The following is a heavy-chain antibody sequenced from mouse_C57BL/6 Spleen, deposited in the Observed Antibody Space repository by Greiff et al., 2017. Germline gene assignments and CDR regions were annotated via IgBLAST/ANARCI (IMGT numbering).Heavy chain of an antibody. J-gene: IGHJ1*03. CDR2: IDPSDSYT. D-gene: IGHD1-1*01. CDR3: ARGGITTVVEGYFDV. CDR1: GYTFTSYW. V-gene: IGHV1-69*01. Sequence: QVQLKQPGAELVMPGASVKLSCKASGYTFTSYWMHWVKQRPGQGLEWIGEIDPSDSYTNYNQKFKGKSTLTVDKSSSTAYMQLSSLTSEDSAVYYCARGGITTVVEGYFDVWGTGTTVTVSS.